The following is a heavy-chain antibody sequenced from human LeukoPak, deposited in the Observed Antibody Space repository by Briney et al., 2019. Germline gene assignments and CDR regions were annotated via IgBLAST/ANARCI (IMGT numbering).Heavy chain of an antibody. V-gene: IGHV3-30*04. Sequence: GGSLRLSCAASGFTFSSYAMHWVRQAPGKGLEWVAVISYDGSNKYYADSVKGRFTISRDNPKNTLYLQMNSLRAEDTAVYYCARDYYDSSGYYYFDYWGQGTLVTVSS. D-gene: IGHD3-22*01. J-gene: IGHJ4*02. CDR1: GFTFSSYA. CDR2: ISYDGSNK. CDR3: ARDYYDSSGYYYFDY.